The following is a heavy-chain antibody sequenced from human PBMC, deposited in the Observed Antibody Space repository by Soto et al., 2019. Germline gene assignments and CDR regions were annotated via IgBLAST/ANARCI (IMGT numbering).Heavy chain of an antibody. J-gene: IGHJ6*02. V-gene: IGHV3-30-3*01. D-gene: IGHD2-15*01. CDR2: ISYDGSNK. Sequence: QVQLVESGGGVVQPGRSLRLSCAASGFTFRNYAMHWVRQAPGKGLECVAVISYDGSNKFYRDYVKGRFTISRDNSKNTLYLQINSLSYEDKAVYYCARGDREDIAVVVGVRPGEYGVDVWGQGTTVTVSS. CDR3: ARGDREDIAVVVGVRPGEYGVDV. CDR1: GFTFRNYA.